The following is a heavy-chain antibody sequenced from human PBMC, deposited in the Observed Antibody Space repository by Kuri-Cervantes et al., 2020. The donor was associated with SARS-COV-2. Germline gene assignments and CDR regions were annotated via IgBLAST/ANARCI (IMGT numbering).Heavy chain of an antibody. CDR1: GGTFSSYA. CDR2: IIPIFGTA. Sequence: GGSLRLSCKASGGTFSSYAISWVRQAPGQGLEWMGGIIPIFGTANYAQKFQGRVTITADESTSTAYMELSSLRTEDTALYYCAKDIVIAAAGTSGWFDPWGLGTLVTVSS. J-gene: IGHJ5*02. CDR3: AKDIVIAAAGTSGWFDP. V-gene: IGHV1-69*01. D-gene: IGHD6-13*01.